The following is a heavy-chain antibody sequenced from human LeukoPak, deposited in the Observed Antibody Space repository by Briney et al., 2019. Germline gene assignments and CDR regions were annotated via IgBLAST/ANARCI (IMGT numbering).Heavy chain of an antibody. J-gene: IGHJ4*02. Sequence: PSETLSLTCTVSGGSISSDSHYWAWIRQPTGKGLEWIGSIYYSGSTYYNPSLKSRVTISVDTSKNQFSLKLSSVTAADTAVYYCASGTGGGNPFDYWGQGTLVTVSS. V-gene: IGHV4-39*07. CDR1: GGSISSDSHY. CDR3: ASGTGGGNPFDY. D-gene: IGHD4-23*01. CDR2: IYYSGST.